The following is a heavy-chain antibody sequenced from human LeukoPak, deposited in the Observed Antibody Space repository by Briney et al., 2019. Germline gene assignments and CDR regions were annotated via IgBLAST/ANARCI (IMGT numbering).Heavy chain of an antibody. D-gene: IGHD3-22*01. CDR3: AAVSNYYDSSGPVLYFDY. V-gene: IGHV4-61*08. Sequence: SETLSLTCTVSGGSISSGGYYWSWIRQPPGKGLEWIGYIYHSGSTNYNSSLKSRVTISVDTSKNQFSLKLSSVTAADTAVYYCAAVSNYYDSSGPVLYFDYWGQGTLVTVSS. CDR2: IYHSGST. J-gene: IGHJ4*02. CDR1: GGSISSGGYY.